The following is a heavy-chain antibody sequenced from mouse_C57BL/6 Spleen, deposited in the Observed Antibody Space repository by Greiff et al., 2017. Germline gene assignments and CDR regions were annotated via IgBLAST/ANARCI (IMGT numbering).Heavy chain of an antibody. CDR3: TIYYYGSSPDY. J-gene: IGHJ2*01. V-gene: IGHV1-15*01. CDR1: GYTFTDYE. Sequence: QVQLQQSGAELVRPGASVTLSCKASGYTFTDYEMHWVKQTPVHGLEWIGAIDPETGGTAYNQKFKGKAILTADKSSSTAYMELRSLTSEDSAVYYCTIYYYGSSPDYWGQGTTLTVSS. D-gene: IGHD1-1*01. CDR2: IDPETGGT.